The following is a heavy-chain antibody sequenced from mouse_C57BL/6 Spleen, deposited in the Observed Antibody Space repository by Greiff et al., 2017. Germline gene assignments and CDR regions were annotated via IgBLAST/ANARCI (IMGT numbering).Heavy chain of an antibody. CDR1: GYAFSSSW. D-gene: IGHD1-1*02. Sequence: QVQLQQSGPELVKPGASVKISCKASGYAFSSSWMNWVKQRPGKGLEWIGRIYPGDGDTNYNGKFKGKATLTADKSSSTASMQPRSLTSADAAVYFCARRGWRGWYVDVWGTGTTVTVSS. J-gene: IGHJ1*03. CDR2: IYPGDGDT. V-gene: IGHV1-82*01. CDR3: ARRGWRGWYVDV.